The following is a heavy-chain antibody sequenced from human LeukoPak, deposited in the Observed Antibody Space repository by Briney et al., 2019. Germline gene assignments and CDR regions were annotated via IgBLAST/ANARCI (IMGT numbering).Heavy chain of an antibody. Sequence: GGSLRLSCAASGFTFSSYAMHWVRQAPGKGLEWVAVISYDGSNKYYADSVKGRFTISRDNSKNTLYLQMNSLRAEDTAVYYCAKARFKSEYGGYNSYYFDYWGQGTLVTVSS. CDR3: AKARFKSEYGGYNSYYFDY. CDR2: ISYDGSNK. D-gene: IGHD5-24*01. J-gene: IGHJ4*02. V-gene: IGHV3-30*04. CDR1: GFTFSSYA.